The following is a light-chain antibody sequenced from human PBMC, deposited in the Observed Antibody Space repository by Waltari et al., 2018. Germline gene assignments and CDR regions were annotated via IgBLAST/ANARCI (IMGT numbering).Light chain of an antibody. CDR2: DTN. CDR3: SSQSTKNGVI. Sequence: QFALTQPASVSGSPGQSIPISCTGRSSDVGGADSPFWYEDYPGQAPTAIIYDTNKPPSGVSDRCSGSKSANTAALTIAGLQAEDEATFYCSSQSTKNGVIFGGGTKVTVL. V-gene: IGLV2-14*03. CDR1: SSDVGGADS. J-gene: IGLJ2*01.